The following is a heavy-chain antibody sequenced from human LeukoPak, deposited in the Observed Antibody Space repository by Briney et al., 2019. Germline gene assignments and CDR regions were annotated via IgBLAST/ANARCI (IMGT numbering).Heavy chain of an antibody. J-gene: IGHJ3*02. CDR1: GGSNSSYY. Sequence: PSETLSLTCTVSGGSNSSYYWSWIRQPPGKGLEWIGYIYYSGSTNYNPSLKSRVTISVDTSKNQFSLKLSSVTAADTAVYYCARGGGSDAFDIWGQGTMVTVSS. CDR3: ARGGGSDAFDI. D-gene: IGHD3-16*01. CDR2: IYYSGST. V-gene: IGHV4-59*01.